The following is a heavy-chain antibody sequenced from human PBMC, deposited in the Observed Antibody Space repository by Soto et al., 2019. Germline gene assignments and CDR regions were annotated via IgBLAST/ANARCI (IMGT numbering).Heavy chain of an antibody. D-gene: IGHD6-25*01. V-gene: IGHV4-4*02. Sequence: QVQLQESGPGLVKASGTLSLICAVSGGSISGTYWWTWVRQPPGKGLEWIGEFSHSGRTTYNPSLNSRVTISVDKSKNQFSLNMRSVPAADTAVYYCARVQRGEYYYHGMDVWGQGTTVTVAS. J-gene: IGHJ6*02. CDR2: FSHSGRT. CDR3: ARVQRGEYYYHGMDV. CDR1: GGSISGTYW.